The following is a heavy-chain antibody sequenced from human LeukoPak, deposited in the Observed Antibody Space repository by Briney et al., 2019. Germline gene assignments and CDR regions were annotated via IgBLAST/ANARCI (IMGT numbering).Heavy chain of an antibody. CDR3: ATRIVGAKVADY. CDR2: ISSYNGNT. Sequence: ASVKVSCKASGYTFSTYSVGWVRQAPGQGLEWMGWISSYNGNTHFAQKFQGRITMTTDTSTSTAYMELRSLRSDDTAVYYCATRIVGAKVADYWGQGTLVTVSS. CDR1: GYTFSTYS. V-gene: IGHV1-18*01. D-gene: IGHD1-26*01. J-gene: IGHJ4*02.